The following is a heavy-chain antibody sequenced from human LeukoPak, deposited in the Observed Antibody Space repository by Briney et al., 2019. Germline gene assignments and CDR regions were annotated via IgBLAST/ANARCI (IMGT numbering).Heavy chain of an antibody. CDR3: ARGGQKGKPNWFDP. V-gene: IGHV4-34*01. J-gene: IGHJ5*02. CDR1: GGSFSGYY. D-gene: IGHD1-14*01. Sequence: SETLSLTCAVYGGSFSGYYWSWIRQPPGKGLEWIGKINHSGSTNYDPSLKSRVTISVDTSKNQFSLKLSSVTAADTAVYYCARGGQKGKPNWFDPWGQGILVTVSS. CDR2: INHSGST.